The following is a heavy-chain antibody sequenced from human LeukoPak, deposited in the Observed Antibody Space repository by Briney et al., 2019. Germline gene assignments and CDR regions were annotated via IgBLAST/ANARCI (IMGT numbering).Heavy chain of an antibody. CDR1: GGSISSYY. CDR2: IYYSGST. D-gene: IGHD1-26*01. V-gene: IGHV4-59*08. CDR3: ARHYRGGSSLYYFDY. Sequence: SETLSLTCTVSGGSISSYYWSWIRQTPGKGLEWIGYIYYSGSTNYNPSLKSRVTISVDTSKNQFSLKLSSVTAADTAVYYCARHYRGGSSLYYFDYWGQGTLVTVSS. J-gene: IGHJ4*02.